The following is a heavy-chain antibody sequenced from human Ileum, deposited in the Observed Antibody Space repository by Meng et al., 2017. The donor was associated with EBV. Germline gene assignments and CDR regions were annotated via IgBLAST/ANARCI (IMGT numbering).Heavy chain of an antibody. J-gene: IGHJ5*02. CDR2: ISHTGTT. CDR1: GGSFRNYY. V-gene: IGHV4-34*01. D-gene: IGHD4-23*01. CDR3: ARYGTCGANSFYCFDP. Sequence: QAHEGGAGLLKPSDTQSLPCVVYGGSFRNYYWTWNRQPPGKGLERIGEISHTGTTKYNPSLKNRVTISLDTSNNQFSLNLNSVTAADTALYYCARYGTCGANSFYCFDPWGQGTLVTVSS.